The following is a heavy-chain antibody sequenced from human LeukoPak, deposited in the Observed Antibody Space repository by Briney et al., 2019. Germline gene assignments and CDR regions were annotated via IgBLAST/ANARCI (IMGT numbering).Heavy chain of an antibody. CDR2: IYYSGST. Sequence: SETLSLTCTVSGGSISSSSYYWGWIRQPPGKGLEWIGSIYYSGSTYYNPSLESRVTISVDTSKNQFSLKLSSVTAADTAVYYCARPGDYYDSSGYYPFDYWGQGTLVTVSS. V-gene: IGHV4-39*07. CDR3: ARPGDYYDSSGYYPFDY. CDR1: GGSISSSSYY. D-gene: IGHD3-22*01. J-gene: IGHJ4*02.